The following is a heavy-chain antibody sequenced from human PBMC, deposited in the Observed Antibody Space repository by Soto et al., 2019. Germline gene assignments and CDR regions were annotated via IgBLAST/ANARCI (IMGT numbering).Heavy chain of an antibody. CDR2: IYHSGST. CDR1: GGSISSSNW. J-gene: IGHJ4*02. D-gene: IGHD7-27*01. CDR3: ARNRNWGCIDY. V-gene: IGHV4-4*02. Sequence: SETLSLTCAVSGGSISSSNWWSWVRQPPGKGLEWIGEIYHSGSTNYNPSLKSRVTISVDKSKNQFSLQLNSVTPEDTAVYYCARNRNWGCIDYWGQGTLVTGSS.